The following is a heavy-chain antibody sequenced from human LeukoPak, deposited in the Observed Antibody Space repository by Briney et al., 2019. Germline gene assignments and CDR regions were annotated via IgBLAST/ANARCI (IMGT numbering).Heavy chain of an antibody. D-gene: IGHD6-19*01. V-gene: IGHV1-18*01. Sequence: ASVKVSCKASGYTFTSYGIRWVRQAPGQGLAWLGWISAYNGNTNYAQKFQGRVTMTRDTSTSTVYMELSSLRSEDTAVCYCAEGSGWYHWFDPWGQGTLVTVSS. CDR3: AEGSGWYHWFDP. CDR2: ISAYNGNT. CDR1: GYTFTSYG. J-gene: IGHJ5*02.